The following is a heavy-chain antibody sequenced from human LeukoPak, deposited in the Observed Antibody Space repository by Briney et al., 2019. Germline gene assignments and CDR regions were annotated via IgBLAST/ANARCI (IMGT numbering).Heavy chain of an antibody. V-gene: IGHV3-23*01. CDR2: ISGSGGST. J-gene: IGHJ4*02. CDR1: GFTFSSYA. D-gene: IGHD6-19*01. Sequence: GGSLRLSCAASGFTFSSYAMSWVRQAPGKGLEWVSAISGSGGSTYYADSVKGRFTISRDNSKNTLYLQMNSLRAEDTAVYYCAKYSSGWYKMGYFDYWGQGTLVTVSS. CDR3: AKYSSGWYKMGYFDY.